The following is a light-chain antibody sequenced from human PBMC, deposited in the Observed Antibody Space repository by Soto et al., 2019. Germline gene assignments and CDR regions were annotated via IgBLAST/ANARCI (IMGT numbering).Light chain of an antibody. CDR3: QKSYSTPLT. CDR1: QNISGY. J-gene: IGKJ4*01. CDR2: AAS. V-gene: IGKV1-39*01. Sequence: DIQMTQSPSSLSASVGDRVTITCRASQNISGYLNWFQQKPGIAPKVLIYAASSLQSGVPSRFSGSGSGTDFTLTISSLQFEDFATYYCQKSYSTPLTFGGGTKVEIK.